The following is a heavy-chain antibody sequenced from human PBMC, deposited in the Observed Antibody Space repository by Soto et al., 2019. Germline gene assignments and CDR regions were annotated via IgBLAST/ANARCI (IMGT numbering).Heavy chain of an antibody. CDR3: AKDSHLEDSGSYGTAFDY. Sequence: QVQLVESGGGVVQPGRSLRLSCAASGFTFSSYGMHWVRQAPGRGLEWVAVISYDGSNKYYADSVKGRFTISRDNSKNPMYLQMNSLRAEDTAVYYCAKDSHLEDSGSYGTAFDYWGQGTLVTVSS. J-gene: IGHJ4*02. V-gene: IGHV3-30*18. CDR2: ISYDGSNK. CDR1: GFTFSSYG. D-gene: IGHD1-26*01.